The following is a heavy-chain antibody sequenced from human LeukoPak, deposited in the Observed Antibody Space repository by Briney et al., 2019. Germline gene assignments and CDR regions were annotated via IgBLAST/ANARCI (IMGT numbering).Heavy chain of an antibody. Sequence: GASVKVSCKASGGTFSSYAISWVRQAPGQGLEWMGRIIPILGIANYAQKFQGRVTITADRSTSTAYMELSSLRSEDTAVYYCARARELLVSLYYFDYWGQGTLVTVSS. V-gene: IGHV1-69*04. J-gene: IGHJ4*02. D-gene: IGHD1-26*01. CDR2: IIPILGIA. CDR3: ARARELLVSLYYFDY. CDR1: GGTFSSYA.